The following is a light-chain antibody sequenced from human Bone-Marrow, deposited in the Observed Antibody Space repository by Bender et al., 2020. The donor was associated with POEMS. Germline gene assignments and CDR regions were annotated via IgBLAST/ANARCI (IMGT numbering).Light chain of an antibody. CDR1: SSDIGTYGL. CDR2: EGT. CDR3: FSCAGNSAWV. J-gene: IGLJ2*01. Sequence: QSALTQPASVSGSPGQSITISCTGTSSDIGTYGLVSWIQHDPGKAPNVMIYEGTERPSGFSERFSGSTSGNTASLTISGLQAEDEADYHCFSCAGNSAWVFGGGPELPV. V-gene: IGLV2-23*01.